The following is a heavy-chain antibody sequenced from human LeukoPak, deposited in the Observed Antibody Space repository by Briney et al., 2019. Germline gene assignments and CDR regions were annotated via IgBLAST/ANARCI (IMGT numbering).Heavy chain of an antibody. J-gene: IGHJ4*02. CDR2: IYYSGST. Sequence: SETLSLTCTVSGGSISSSSYYWGWIRQPPGKGLEWIGSIYYSGSTYYNPSLKSRVTISVDTSKNQFSLKLNSVTAADTAVYYCARHRRQQWLVYYFDYWGQGTLVTVSS. CDR1: GGSISSSSYY. D-gene: IGHD6-19*01. V-gene: IGHV4-39*01. CDR3: ARHRRQQWLVYYFDY.